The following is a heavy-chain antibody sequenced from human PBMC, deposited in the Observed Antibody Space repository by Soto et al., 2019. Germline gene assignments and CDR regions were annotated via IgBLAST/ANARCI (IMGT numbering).Heavy chain of an antibody. CDR2: ISYDGSNK. V-gene: IGHV3-30*18. J-gene: IGHJ3*02. D-gene: IGHD3-16*02. Sequence: QVQLVESGGGVVQPGRSLRLSCAASGFTFSSYGMHWVRQAPGKGLEWVAVISYDGSNKYYADSVKGRFTISRDNSKNTLYLQMNSLRAEDTAVYYCAKELYTQPRLFGAFDIWGQGTMVTVSS. CDR3: AKELYTQPRLFGAFDI. CDR1: GFTFSSYG.